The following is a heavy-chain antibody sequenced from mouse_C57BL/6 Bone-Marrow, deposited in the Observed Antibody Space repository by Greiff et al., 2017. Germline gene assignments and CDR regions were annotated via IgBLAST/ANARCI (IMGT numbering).Heavy chain of an antibody. CDR2: IDPETGGT. CDR3: TRRPFMDY. J-gene: IGHJ4*01. V-gene: IGHV1-15*01. CDR1: GYTFTDYE. Sequence: VQLQQSGAELVGPGASVTLSCKASGYTFTDYEMHWVKQTPVHGLEWIGAIDPETGGTAYNQKFKGKAILTADKSSSTAYMELRSLTSEDSAVYYCTRRPFMDYWGQGTSVTVSS.